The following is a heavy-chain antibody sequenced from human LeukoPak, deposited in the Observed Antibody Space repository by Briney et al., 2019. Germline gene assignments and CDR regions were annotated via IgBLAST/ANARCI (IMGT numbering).Heavy chain of an antibody. CDR2: TYYRSKWYN. J-gene: IGHJ4*02. D-gene: IGHD7-27*01. CDR3: AGDKTGDIDFDY. CDR1: GDSVSSNSAA. Sequence: SQTLSLTCAISGDSVSSNSAAWNWIRQSPSRGLEWLGRTYYRSKWYNNYAVSVKSRITINPDTSKNQFSLQLNSVAPGDTAVYYCAGDKTGDIDFDYWGQGTLVTVSS. V-gene: IGHV6-1*01.